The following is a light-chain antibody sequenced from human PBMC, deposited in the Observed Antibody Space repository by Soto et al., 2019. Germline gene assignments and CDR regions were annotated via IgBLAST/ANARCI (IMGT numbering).Light chain of an antibody. CDR3: CSYVGANG. CDR2: EGI. J-gene: IGLJ3*02. Sequence: QSVLTQPASVSGSPGQSITISCTGTSSGVGSYTLVSWYQQHPGKAPKLLIYEGIKRPSGVSSRFSGSKSGNTASLTISGLQAEDEADYYCCSYVGANGFGGGTKVTVL. V-gene: IGLV2-23*01. CDR1: SSGVGSYTL.